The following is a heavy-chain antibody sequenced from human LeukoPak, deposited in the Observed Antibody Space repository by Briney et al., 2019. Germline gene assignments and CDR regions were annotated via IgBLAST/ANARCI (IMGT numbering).Heavy chain of an antibody. CDR2: ISTCGSTR. J-gene: IGHJ4*02. CDR1: GFTFSSYE. CDR3: ARVRASLDY. D-gene: IGHD3-10*01. Sequence: GGSLRLSCAASGFTFSSYEMNWVRQAPGKGLEWVSYISTCGSTRNYADSVQGRFTISRDNAENSLYLQMNSLRAEDTAVYYCARVRASLDYWGQGTLVTVSS. V-gene: IGHV3-48*03.